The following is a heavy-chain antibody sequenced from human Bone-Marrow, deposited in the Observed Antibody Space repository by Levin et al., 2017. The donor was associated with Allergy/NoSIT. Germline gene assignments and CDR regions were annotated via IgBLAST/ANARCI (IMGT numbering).Heavy chain of an antibody. CDR3: ARGTSISTVVPLSY. V-gene: IGHV3-74*01. Sequence: LTGGSLRLSCAASGFTFSTYWMHWVRQAPGKGLMWVSRINSDGSGTSYADSVKGRFTISRDNTRNTLYLQMNSLRAEDTAVYYCARGTSISTVVPLSYWGQGTLVAVSS. CDR1: GFTFSTYW. D-gene: IGHD4-23*01. J-gene: IGHJ4*02. CDR2: INSDGSGT.